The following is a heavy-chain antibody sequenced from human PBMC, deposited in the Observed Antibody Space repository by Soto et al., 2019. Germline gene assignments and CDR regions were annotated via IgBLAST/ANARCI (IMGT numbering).Heavy chain of an antibody. CDR3: TTYSYSTMIEVRFDY. Sequence: PGGSMRLSCAGSGFAFSNALINWVRQAPGKGLEWVGRIKSKALGGTTDFAAPVRGRFAITRDDSRNMAYMQMNSLNTEDTAVYYCTTYSYSTMIEVRFDYWGHGTLVTVSS. D-gene: IGHD3-22*01. V-gene: IGHV3-15*07. J-gene: IGHJ4*01. CDR2: IKSKALGGTT. CDR1: GFAFSNAL.